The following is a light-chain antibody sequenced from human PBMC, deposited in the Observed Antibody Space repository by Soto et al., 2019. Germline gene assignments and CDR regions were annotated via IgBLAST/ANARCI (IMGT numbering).Light chain of an antibody. Sequence: EIVMTQSPATLSVSPGERATLSCRASQSVSSNLAWYQQKLGQDPRLLIYGASARATGIPARFSGSGSETEFTLTISSLQSEHFAVYYCQQYQSWPLTFGGGTKVDI. CDR3: QQYQSWPLT. CDR1: QSVSSN. V-gene: IGKV3-15*01. J-gene: IGKJ4*01. CDR2: GAS.